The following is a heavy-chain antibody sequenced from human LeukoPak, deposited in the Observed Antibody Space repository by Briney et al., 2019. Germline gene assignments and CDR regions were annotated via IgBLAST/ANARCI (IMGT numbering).Heavy chain of an antibody. CDR3: AMTLWGYDY. CDR1: GFTFDDYA. CDR2: ISWNSGSI. D-gene: IGHD7-27*01. Sequence: PGGSLRLSCAASGFTFDDYAMHWVRQAPGKGPEWVSGISWNSGSIGYADSVKGRFTISRDNAKNSLYLQMNSLRAEDTALYYCAMTLWGYDYWGQGTLVTVSS. V-gene: IGHV3-9*01. J-gene: IGHJ4*02.